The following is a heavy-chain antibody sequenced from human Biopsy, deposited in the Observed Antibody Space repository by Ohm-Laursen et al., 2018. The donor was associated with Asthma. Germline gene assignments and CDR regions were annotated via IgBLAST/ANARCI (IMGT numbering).Heavy chain of an antibody. V-gene: IGHV3-7*01. Sequence: SLRLSCAASGFTFGDYWMSWVRQVPGKGLEWVANIKHDGTEKNHVDSLKGRFTISRDNSRNTLHLQMNSLRGEDTAVYYCAKGRYKWNDGYYGLDVWGQGTTVTVSS. CDR2: IKHDGTEK. D-gene: IGHD1-20*01. CDR3: AKGRYKWNDGYYGLDV. J-gene: IGHJ6*02. CDR1: GFTFGDYW.